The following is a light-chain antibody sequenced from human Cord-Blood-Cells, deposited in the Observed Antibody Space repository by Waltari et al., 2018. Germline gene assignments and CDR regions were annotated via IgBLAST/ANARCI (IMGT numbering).Light chain of an antibody. Sequence: QSALTQPASVSGSPGQSLTISCTGTSSAVGSYTLVSWYQQHPGKAPKLMFYEGSKRPSGVSNRFSGSKSGNTASLTISGLQDEDEADYYCCSYAGSSTWVFGGGTKLTVL. V-gene: IGLV2-23*01. CDR3: CSYAGSSTWV. CDR1: SSAVGSYTL. CDR2: EGS. J-gene: IGLJ3*02.